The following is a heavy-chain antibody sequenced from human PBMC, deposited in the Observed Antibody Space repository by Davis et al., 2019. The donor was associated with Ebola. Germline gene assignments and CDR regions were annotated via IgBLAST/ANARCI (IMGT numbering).Heavy chain of an antibody. D-gene: IGHD4-17*01. V-gene: IGHV4-59*01. Sequence: MPSETLSLTCTVSGGSISSYHWTWIRQPPGKGLEWIGNIHYLGNTNYNPSLKSRVTMSVDTSKNQFSLKLSSVTAADTAVYYCARGNYGDYIVLYYYNMDVWGQGTTVTVSS. CDR1: GGSISSYH. CDR3: ARGNYGDYIVLYYYNMDV. CDR2: IHYLGNT. J-gene: IGHJ6*02.